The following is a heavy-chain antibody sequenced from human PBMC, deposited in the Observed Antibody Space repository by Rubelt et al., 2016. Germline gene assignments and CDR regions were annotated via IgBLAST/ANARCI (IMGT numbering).Heavy chain of an antibody. V-gene: IGHV3-11*04. Sequence: VQLVESGGGMVQPGGSLRLACAASGFTFTDYYISWIRQAPGQGLAWVAYISSRCSPIYYANTVMGRFTIPRDNSKNPRYLQMNSLRAEETAVYHCARDRFFGAFDMWGQGTMVTVSS. D-gene: IGHD3-3*01. CDR1: GFTFTDYY. CDR2: ISSRCSPI. CDR3: ARDRFFGAFDM. J-gene: IGHJ3*02.